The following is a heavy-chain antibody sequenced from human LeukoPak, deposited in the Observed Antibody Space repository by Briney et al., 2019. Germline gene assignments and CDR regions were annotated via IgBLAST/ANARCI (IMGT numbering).Heavy chain of an antibody. J-gene: IGHJ4*02. V-gene: IGHV3-53*01. CDR1: GFTVSSNY. Sequence: GGSLRLSCAASGFTVSSNYMSWVRQDPGKGLEWVSVIYSGGSTYYADSVKGRFTISRDNSKNTLYLQMNSLRAEDTAVYYCASEYCSGGSWGCYFDYWGQGTLVTVSS. CDR3: ASEYCSGGSWGCYFDY. D-gene: IGHD2-15*01. CDR2: IYSGGST.